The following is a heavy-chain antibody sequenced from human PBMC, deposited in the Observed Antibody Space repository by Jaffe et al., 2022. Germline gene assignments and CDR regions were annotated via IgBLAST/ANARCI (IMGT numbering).Heavy chain of an antibody. J-gene: IGHJ5*02. CDR3: ARHWRVGYCSGGSCYSRFDP. Sequence: QLQLQESGPGLVKPSETLSLTCTVSGGSISSSSYYWGWIRQPPGKGLEWIGSIYYSGSTYYNPSLKSRVTISVDTSKNQFSLKLSSVTAADTAVYYCARHWRVGYCSGGSCYSRFDPWGQGTLVTVSS. D-gene: IGHD2-15*01. V-gene: IGHV4-39*01. CDR2: IYYSGST. CDR1: GGSISSSSYY.